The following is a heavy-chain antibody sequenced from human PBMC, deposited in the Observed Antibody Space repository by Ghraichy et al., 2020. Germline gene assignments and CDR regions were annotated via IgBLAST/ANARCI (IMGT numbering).Heavy chain of an antibody. J-gene: IGHJ6*02. CDR3: ARSGYYDFWSGYYKRAHHYSGMDV. D-gene: IGHD3-3*01. CDR2: IYTSGST. V-gene: IGHV4-4*07. CDR1: GGSISSYY. Sequence: SETLSLTCTVSGGSISSYYWSWIRQPAGKGLEWIGRIYTSGSTNYNPSLKSRVTMSVDTSKNQFSLKLSSVTAADTAVYYCARSGYYDFWSGYYKRAHHYSGMDVWGQGTTVTVSS.